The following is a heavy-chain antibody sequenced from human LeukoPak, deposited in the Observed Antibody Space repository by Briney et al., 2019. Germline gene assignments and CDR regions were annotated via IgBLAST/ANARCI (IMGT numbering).Heavy chain of an antibody. CDR1: GFSLNSHLEG. D-gene: IGHD2-8*02. V-gene: IGHV2-5*02. CDR3: AHTGGALKALDY. CDR2: IYWDDDK. Sequence: ESGPTLVTPTQTLTLTCAFSGFSLNSHLEGVGWIRQPPGKALEWLAIIYWDDDKRYSSSLKTRLTVTKDHSKNQVVLTMTNVGPADTGTYYCAHTGGALKALDYWGQGTLVTVYS. J-gene: IGHJ4*02.